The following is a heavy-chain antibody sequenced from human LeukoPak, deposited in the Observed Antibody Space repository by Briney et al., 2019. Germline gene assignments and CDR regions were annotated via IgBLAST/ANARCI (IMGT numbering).Heavy chain of an antibody. Sequence: SETLSLTCTVSSDSISSGNCYWAWIRQPPGKGLEWIASINYSGTTFYNPSLKSRVTISVDTSKNRFSLKLNSVTAADTAVYYCARLRPIVVVVARNWFDPWGQGTLVTVSS. CDR3: ARLRPIVVVVARNWFDP. V-gene: IGHV4-39*07. CDR2: INYSGTT. J-gene: IGHJ5*02. CDR1: SDSISSGNCY. D-gene: IGHD2-15*01.